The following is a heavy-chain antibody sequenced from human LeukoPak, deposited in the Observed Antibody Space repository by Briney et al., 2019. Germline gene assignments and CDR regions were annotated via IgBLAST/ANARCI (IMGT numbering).Heavy chain of an antibody. CDR1: GFIFGDYY. J-gene: IGHJ4*02. V-gene: IGHV3-11*06. Sequence: GGSLRLSCAASGFIFGDYYMTWIRQAPGKGLEWVSYISPSSDYTNYADSVKGRFTVSRDNAKNSLYLQMNSLRAEDTAVYYCASGWDRSAPTTPFDYWGQGTLVTVSS. CDR3: ASGWDRSAPTTPFDY. D-gene: IGHD1-26*01. CDR2: ISPSSDYT.